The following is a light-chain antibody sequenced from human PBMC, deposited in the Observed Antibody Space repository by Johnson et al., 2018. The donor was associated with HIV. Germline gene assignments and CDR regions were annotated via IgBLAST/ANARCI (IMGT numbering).Light chain of an antibody. CDR3: GTWDSSLNALYV. CDR1: NSNIGNNY. J-gene: IGLJ1*01. V-gene: IGLV1-51*02. CDR2: ENN. Sequence: QSVLTHPPSVSAAPGQKVTISCSGSNSNIGNNYVSWYQQLPGTAPKLLIYENNKRPSGIPDRFSGSKSGTSATLGITGLQTGDEADYYCGTWDSSLNALYVFGTGTKVTGL.